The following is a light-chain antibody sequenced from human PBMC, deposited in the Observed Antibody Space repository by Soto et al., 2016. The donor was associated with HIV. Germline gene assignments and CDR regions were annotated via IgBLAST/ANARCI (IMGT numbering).Light chain of an antibody. Sequence: SFQVSQPPSVSVSPGHTARITCSGETLKTRFTCWYQLRPGQSPVLLIYENDKRPSGIPERFSGSSSGNTATLTITGTQALDEADYYCQAWDSDTGVFGTGTNLIVL. CDR1: TLKTRF. CDR3: QAWDSDTGV. V-gene: IGLV3-1*01. J-gene: IGLJ1*01. CDR2: END.